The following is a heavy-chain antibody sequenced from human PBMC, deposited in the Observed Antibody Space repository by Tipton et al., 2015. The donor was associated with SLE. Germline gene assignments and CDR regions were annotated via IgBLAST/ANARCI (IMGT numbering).Heavy chain of an antibody. D-gene: IGHD1-1*01. CDR3: ARAAFNWNDRDALDI. Sequence: TLSLTCTVSGGSISNYYWSWVRQPPGKGLEWIGFIYNGGRTRYNPSLKSRVTMSVDTSKNHFSLRLRSVTAADTATYFCARAAFNWNDRDALDIWGQGTLVAVSS. CDR1: GGSISNYY. J-gene: IGHJ3*02. CDR2: IYNGGRT. V-gene: IGHV4-59*01.